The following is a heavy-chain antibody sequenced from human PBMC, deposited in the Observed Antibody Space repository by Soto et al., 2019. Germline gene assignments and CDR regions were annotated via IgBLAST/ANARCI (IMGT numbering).Heavy chain of an antibody. CDR1: GGSIGSGAYY. D-gene: IGHD2-15*01. CDR3: ARAQYCSGGSCHSYFDY. Sequence: PSETLSLTCTVSGGSIGSGAYYWSWIRQPPGKGLEWVGYIYYSGSTYYTPSLKGRGSISADMSKNQFSLKLSSVTAADTALYYCARAQYCSGGSCHSYFDYWGQGTLVTVSS. CDR2: IYYSGST. V-gene: IGHV4-30-4*01. J-gene: IGHJ4*02.